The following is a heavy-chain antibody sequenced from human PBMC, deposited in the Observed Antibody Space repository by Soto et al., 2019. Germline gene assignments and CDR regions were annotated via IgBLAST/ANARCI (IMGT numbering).Heavy chain of an antibody. CDR2: LSNSGGTT. V-gene: IGHV3-23*01. J-gene: IGHJ6*03. Sequence: GGSLRLSCAVFGFTLSSYAISWVRQAPGKGLEWVSTLSNSGGTTYYPDSVKGRFTISRDSSKSTLYLEMNSLRAEDTSVYYCARRGIAYYNMDVWGRGPPVTVSS. CDR1: GFTLSSYA. D-gene: IGHD2-21*01. CDR3: ARRGIAYYNMDV.